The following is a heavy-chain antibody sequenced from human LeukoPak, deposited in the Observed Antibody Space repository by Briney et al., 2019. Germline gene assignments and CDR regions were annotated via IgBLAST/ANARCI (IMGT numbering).Heavy chain of an antibody. CDR3: AEAMGYCSSTSCYDTYYGMDV. D-gene: IGHD2-2*01. V-gene: IGHV3-23*01. CDR1: GFTFSSYA. CDR2: ISGSGGST. J-gene: IGHJ6*04. Sequence: PGGSLRLSCAASGFTFSSYAMSWVRQAPGKGLEWVSAISGSGGSTYYADSVKGRFTISRDNSKNTLYLQMNSLRAEDTAVYYCAEAMGYCSSTSCYDTYYGMDVWGKGTTVTVSS.